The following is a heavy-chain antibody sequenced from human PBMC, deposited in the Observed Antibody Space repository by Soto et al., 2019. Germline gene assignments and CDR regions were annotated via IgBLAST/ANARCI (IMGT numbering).Heavy chain of an antibody. J-gene: IGHJ4*02. D-gene: IGHD3-16*01. CDR3: ARGLAALYYFDY. Sequence: PSETLSLSCGVSGGSINSYGWSWIRQPAGKGLEWIGRVYSSGTTDYNPSLNSRATLSVDTSKNQFSLKLSSVTAADPAVYYCARGLAALYYFDYWGQGTLVTVSS. V-gene: IGHV4-4*07. CDR1: GGSINSYG. CDR2: VYSSGTT.